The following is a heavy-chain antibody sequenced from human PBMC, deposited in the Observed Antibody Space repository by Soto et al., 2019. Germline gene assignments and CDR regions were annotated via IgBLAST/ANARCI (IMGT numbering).Heavy chain of an antibody. D-gene: IGHD6-13*01. CDR3: ARARSSSWFDY. J-gene: IGHJ4*02. V-gene: IGHV3-13*01. CDR2: IGTAGDT. Sequence: GESLKISCAASGFTFSSYDMHWVRQATGKGLEWVSAIGTAGDTYYPGSVKGRFTISRENAKNSLYLQMNSLRAGDTAVYYCARARSSSWFDYWGQGTLVTVSS. CDR1: GFTFSSYD.